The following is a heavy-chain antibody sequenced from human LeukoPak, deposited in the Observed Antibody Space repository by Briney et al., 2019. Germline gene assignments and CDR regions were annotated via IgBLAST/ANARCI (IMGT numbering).Heavy chain of an antibody. CDR2: ISYDGSNK. Sequence: QTGGSLRLSCAASGFTFSSYGMHWVRQAPGKGLEWVAVISYDGSNKYYADSVKGRFTISRDNSKNTLYLQMNSLRAEDTAVYYCAKDRDGSGSWIFDYWGQGTLVTVSS. CDR1: GFTFSSYG. CDR3: AKDRDGSGSWIFDY. J-gene: IGHJ4*02. V-gene: IGHV3-30*18. D-gene: IGHD3-10*01.